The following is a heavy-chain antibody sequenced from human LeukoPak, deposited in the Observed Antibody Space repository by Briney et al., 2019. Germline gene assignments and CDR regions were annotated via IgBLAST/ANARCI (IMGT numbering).Heavy chain of an antibody. V-gene: IGHV1-46*01. D-gene: IGHD3-10*01. J-gene: IGHJ4*02. CDR1: GYTFTSYH. Sequence: ASVKVSCKASGYTFTSYHMHWVRQAPGQGLEWMGIINPSGGTTNYAQKFRGRVTMTRDMSTSTVYMELSSLRSEDTAVYYCARSYGSGSYYKFLGYWGQGTLVTVSS. CDR2: INPSGGTT. CDR3: ARSYGSGSYYKFLGY.